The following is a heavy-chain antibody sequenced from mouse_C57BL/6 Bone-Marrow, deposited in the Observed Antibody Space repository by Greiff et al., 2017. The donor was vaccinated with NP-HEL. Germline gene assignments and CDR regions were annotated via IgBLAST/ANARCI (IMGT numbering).Heavy chain of an antibody. CDR1: GYTFTGYW. CDR2: ILPGRGST. CDR3: ARAWSNYGGKNYFDY. Sequence: VQLQQSGAELMKPGASVKLSCKATGYTFTGYWIEWVKQRPGHGLEWIGEILPGRGSTNYNEKFTGKATFTADTSSNTAYMQLSSLTTEDSAIYDCARAWSNYGGKNYFDYWGQGTTLTVSS. V-gene: IGHV1-9*01. J-gene: IGHJ2*01. D-gene: IGHD2-5*01.